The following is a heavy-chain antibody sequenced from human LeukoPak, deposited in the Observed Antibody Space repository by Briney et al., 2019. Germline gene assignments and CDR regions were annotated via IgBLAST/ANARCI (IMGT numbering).Heavy chain of an antibody. J-gene: IGHJ4*02. V-gene: IGHV3-21*05. CDR1: GFTFTAFT. CDR3: ARARFGDYYFDY. D-gene: IGHD2-21*02. CDR2: ISSSSSYT. Sequence: GGSLRLSCAASGFTFTAFTINWVRQAPGKGLEWVSYISSSSSYTNYADSVKGRFTISRDNAKNSLYLQMNSLRAEDTAVYYCARARFGDYYFDYWGQGTLVTVSS.